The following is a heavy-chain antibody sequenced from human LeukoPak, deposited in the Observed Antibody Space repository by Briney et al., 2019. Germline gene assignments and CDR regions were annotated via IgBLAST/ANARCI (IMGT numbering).Heavy chain of an antibody. D-gene: IGHD3-9*01. V-gene: IGHV4-59*12. J-gene: IGHJ5*02. CDR1: GGSISSYY. CDR3: ARGVLRYFDWLLGYNWFDP. Sequence: SETLSLTCTVSGGSISSYYWSWIRQPPGKGLEWIGYIYYSGSTYYNPSLKSRVTISVDRSKNQFSLKLSSVTAADTAVYYCARGVLRYFDWLLGYNWFDPWGQGTLVTVSS. CDR2: IYYSGST.